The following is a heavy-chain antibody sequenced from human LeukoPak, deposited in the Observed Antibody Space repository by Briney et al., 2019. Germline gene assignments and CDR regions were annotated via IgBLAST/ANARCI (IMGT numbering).Heavy chain of an antibody. CDR2: ISSNGGST. V-gene: IGHV3-64*01. CDR1: GFTFSSYA. CDR3: AREGNYDFWSGPYYYYYYMDV. J-gene: IGHJ6*03. Sequence: GGSLRLSCAASGFTFSSYAMHWVRQAPGKGLEYVSAISSNGGSTYYANSVKGRFTISRDNSKNTLYLQMGSLRAEDMAVYYCAREGNYDFWSGPYYYYYYMDVWGKGTTVTVSS. D-gene: IGHD3-3*01.